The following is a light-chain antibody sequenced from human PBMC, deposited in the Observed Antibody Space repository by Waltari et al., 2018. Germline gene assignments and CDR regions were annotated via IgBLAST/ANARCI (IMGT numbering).Light chain of an antibody. V-gene: IGLV8-61*01. J-gene: IGLJ2*01. CDR2: STN. CDR1: FGSVSTTYY. Sequence: QTVVTQEPSFSVSPGGTVPLTCGLSFGSVSTTYYPSWYQQTPGQAPRTLIYSTNTRSSGVPDRFSGSILGNKAALTITGAQADDESDYYCVLYMGSGISQFGGGTKLTVL. CDR3: VLYMGSGISQ.